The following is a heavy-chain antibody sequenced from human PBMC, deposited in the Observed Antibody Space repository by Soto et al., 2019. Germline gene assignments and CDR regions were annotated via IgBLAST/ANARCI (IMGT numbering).Heavy chain of an antibody. CDR2: INHSGST. J-gene: IGHJ4*02. CDR1: GGSFSGYY. Sequence: SETLSLTCAVYGGSFSGYYWSWIRQPPGKGLEWIGEINHSGSTNYNPSLKSRVTISVDTSKNQFSLKLSSVTAADTAVYYCARLGSIWLLEYWGQGTLVNVSS. V-gene: IGHV4-34*01. CDR3: ARLGSIWLLEY. D-gene: IGHD3-10*01.